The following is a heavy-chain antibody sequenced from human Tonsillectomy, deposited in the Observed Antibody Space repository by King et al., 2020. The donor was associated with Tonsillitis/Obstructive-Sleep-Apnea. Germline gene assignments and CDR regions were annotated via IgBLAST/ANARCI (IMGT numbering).Heavy chain of an antibody. CDR1: GITFDDYA. CDR2: ISWNSGNI. V-gene: IGHV3-9*01. Sequence: EVQLVESGGGLVQPGRSLRLSCAASGITFDDYAMHWVRQAPGKGLEWVSGISWNSGNIGYADSVKGRFTISRDNAKNSLYLQMNSLRAEDTAFYYCAKGLKGFFDYWGQGTLVTVSS. J-gene: IGHJ4*02. CDR3: AKGLKGFFDY.